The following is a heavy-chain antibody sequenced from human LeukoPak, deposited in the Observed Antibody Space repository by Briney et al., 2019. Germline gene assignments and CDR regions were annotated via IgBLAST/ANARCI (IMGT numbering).Heavy chain of an antibody. J-gene: IGHJ4*02. CDR3: ASRPRPYPYCSSTSCYQYFDY. Sequence: SVKVSCKASGGTFSSYAISWVRQAPGQGLEWMGGIIPIFGTANYAQKFQGRVTITTDESTSTAYMELSSLRSEDTAVYYCASRPRPYPYCSSTSCYQYFDYWGQGTLVTVSS. V-gene: IGHV1-69*05. CDR2: IIPIFGTA. CDR1: GGTFSSYA. D-gene: IGHD2-2*01.